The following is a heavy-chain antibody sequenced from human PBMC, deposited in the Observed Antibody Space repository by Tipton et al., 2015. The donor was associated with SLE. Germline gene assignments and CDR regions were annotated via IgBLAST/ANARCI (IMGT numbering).Heavy chain of an antibody. CDR3: ARGTKGTLRGFDL. Sequence: LRLSCAVYGGSFSGYYWSWIRQPPGKGLEWIGEINHSGSTNYNPSLKSRVTISVDTSKNQFSLKLSSVTAADTAVYYCARGTKGTLRGFDLWGRGTLVTVSS. V-gene: IGHV4-34*01. CDR1: GGSFSGYY. D-gene: IGHD2-8*01. J-gene: IGHJ2*01. CDR2: INHSGST.